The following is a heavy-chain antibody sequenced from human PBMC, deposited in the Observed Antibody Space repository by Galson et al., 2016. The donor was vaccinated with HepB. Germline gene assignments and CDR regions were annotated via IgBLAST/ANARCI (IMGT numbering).Heavy chain of an antibody. D-gene: IGHD3-16*01. CDR3: ARNDDSAALNWFAP. CDR2: INCNSGDA. V-gene: IGHV1-2*02. Sequence: LHWVRQAPGERLQSVGSINCNSGDAFFSQSFQGRVTMTKDTSINTHYLEVTGLTSYDTATSYCARNDDSAALNWFAPWGQGTLVIVSS. J-gene: IGHJ5*02.